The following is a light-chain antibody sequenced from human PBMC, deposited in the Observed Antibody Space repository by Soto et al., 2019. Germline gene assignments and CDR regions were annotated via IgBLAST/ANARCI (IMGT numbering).Light chain of an antibody. J-gene: IGLJ1*01. V-gene: IGLV2-14*01. CDR3: SSYTSSSTLLYV. CDR1: SSDVGGYNY. CDR2: EVS. Sequence: QSALTQPASVSGSRGQSITISCTGTSSDVGGYNYVSWYQQHPGKAPKLMIYEVSNRPSGVSNRFSGSKSGNTASLTISGLQAEDEADSYCSSYTSSSTLLYVFGTGTKLTVL.